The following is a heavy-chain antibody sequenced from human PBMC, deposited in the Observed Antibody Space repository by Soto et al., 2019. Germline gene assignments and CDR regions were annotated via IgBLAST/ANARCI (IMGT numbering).Heavy chain of an antibody. V-gene: IGHV4-31*03. D-gene: IGHD3-10*01. Sequence: QVQLQESGPGLVKPSQTLSLTCTVSGSSISSGDYSWNWIRQHPEKGLEWIGYIYYSGSTSYNPSLKSRVTISADTSKTQFSLRLSSLTAADTAVYYCARDKRVRGIIPSHAFDMWGQGTHVTVSS. CDR1: GSSISSGDYS. J-gene: IGHJ3*02. CDR3: ARDKRVRGIIPSHAFDM. CDR2: IYYSGST.